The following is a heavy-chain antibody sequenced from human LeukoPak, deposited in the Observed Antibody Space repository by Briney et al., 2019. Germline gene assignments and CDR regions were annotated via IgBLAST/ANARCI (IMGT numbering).Heavy chain of an antibody. Sequence: SETLSLTCTVSSGSIRNFCWSWIRQPPGKGLEWIGFIYYSGSTYYNPSLKSRVTISVDKYTNKSSLQLSYVPAADAAAYYCARDQDGNWFDPWGQGTLVTVSS. D-gene: IGHD2-15*01. J-gene: IGHJ5*02. V-gene: IGHV4-59*01. CDR2: IYYSGST. CDR1: SGSIRNFC. CDR3: ARDQDGNWFDP.